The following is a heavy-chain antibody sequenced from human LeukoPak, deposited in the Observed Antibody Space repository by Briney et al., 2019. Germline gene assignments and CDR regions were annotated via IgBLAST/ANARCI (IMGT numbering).Heavy chain of an antibody. V-gene: IGHV1-69*13. J-gene: IGHJ4*02. Sequence: SVKVSCKVSGGPFSRYAISWVREAPGQGREWMGGILPRLGAVNYAQKFQVRVTITADESTGPAYMELSSLRSEDTAVYYCAADRECNSIGCYPYNFDSWGQGTLVTVSS. CDR2: ILPRLGAV. CDR1: GGPFSRYA. CDR3: AADRECNSIGCYPYNFDS. D-gene: IGHD2-2*01.